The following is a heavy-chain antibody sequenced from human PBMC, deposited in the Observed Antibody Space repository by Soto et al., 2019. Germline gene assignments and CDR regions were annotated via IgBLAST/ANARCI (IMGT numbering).Heavy chain of an antibody. CDR1: GYTFTSYG. J-gene: IGHJ5*02. CDR2: ISAYNGNT. Sequence: GASVKVSCKASGYTFTSYGISWVRQAPGQGLEWMGWISAYNGNTNYAQKLQGRVTMTTDTSTSTAYMELRSLRSDDTAVYYCARVHSSSWSWGWFDPWGQGTLVTVSS. D-gene: IGHD6-13*01. V-gene: IGHV1-18*01. CDR3: ARVHSSSWSWGWFDP.